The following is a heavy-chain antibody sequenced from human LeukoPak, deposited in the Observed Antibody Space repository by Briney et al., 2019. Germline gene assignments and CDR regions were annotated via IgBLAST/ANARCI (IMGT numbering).Heavy chain of an antibody. J-gene: IGHJ4*01. CDR3: ARRGDY. V-gene: IGHV4-39*01. CDR1: GGFSSSSNCY. CDR2: IYYSGSA. Sequence: SETLSLTCTVSGGFSSSSNCYWGWIRQPPGKGLEWIGSIYYSGSAYYNPSLKSRVSMSVDTSKNQFSLKLSSVTAADTAVYYCARRGDYWGHGTLVIVSS. D-gene: IGHD3-16*01.